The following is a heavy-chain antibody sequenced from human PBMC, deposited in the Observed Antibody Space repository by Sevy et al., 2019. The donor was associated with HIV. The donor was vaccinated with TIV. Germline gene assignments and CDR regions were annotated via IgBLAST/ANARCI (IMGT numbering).Heavy chain of an antibody. V-gene: IGHV3-21*01. Sequence: GGSLRLSCAASGFTFSIYSMTWVRQAPGKGLEWVSSISSRSSYIYYADSVKGRFTISRDNAKNSLYLQMNSLRAEDTAVYYCARGGYCSGGSCYRPPDSWGQGTLVTVSS. CDR1: GFTFSIYS. D-gene: IGHD2-15*01. J-gene: IGHJ4*02. CDR3: ARGGYCSGGSCYRPPDS. CDR2: ISSRSSYI.